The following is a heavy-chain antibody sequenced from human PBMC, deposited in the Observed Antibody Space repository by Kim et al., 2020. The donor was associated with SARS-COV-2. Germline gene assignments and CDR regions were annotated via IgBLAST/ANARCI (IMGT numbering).Heavy chain of an antibody. V-gene: IGHV4-39*07. CDR1: GGSISSSSYY. Sequence: SETLSLTCTVSGGSISSSSYYWGWIRQPPGKGLEWIGSIYYSGSTYYNPSLKSRVTISVDTSKNQFSLKLSSVTAADTAVYYCARANPRGSGYYYWGQGTLVTVSS. CDR3: ARANPRGSGYYY. J-gene: IGHJ4*02. D-gene: IGHD3-22*01. CDR2: IYYSGST.